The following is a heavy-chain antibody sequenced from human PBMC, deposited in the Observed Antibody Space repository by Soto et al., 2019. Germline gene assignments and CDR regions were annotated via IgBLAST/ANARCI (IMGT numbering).Heavy chain of an antibody. Sequence: EVQLLESGGDLVQPGGSLRLSCAASEFPFSTYVMSWVRQAPGKGLEWVSAISGGSDGTYYADSVKGRFTISRDNSKSTLYLQMNSLRAEDTTVYYCAKGSASGRPYYFDFWGQGTLVTVSS. V-gene: IGHV3-23*01. CDR1: EFPFSTYV. J-gene: IGHJ4*02. CDR2: ISGGSDGT. D-gene: IGHD6-6*01. CDR3: AKGSASGRPYYFDF.